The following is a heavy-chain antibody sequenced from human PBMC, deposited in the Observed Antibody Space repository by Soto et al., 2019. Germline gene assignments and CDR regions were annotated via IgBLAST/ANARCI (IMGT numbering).Heavy chain of an antibody. CDR3: ARHHGSSWYLLGAFDI. CDR2: IYYSGST. D-gene: IGHD6-13*01. V-gene: IGHV4-59*08. Sequence: QVQLQESGPGLVKPSETLSLTCTVSGGSISSYXWSWIRQPPGKGLEWIGYIYYSGSTNYNPSLKSRVSISVDTSKNQFSLKLSSVTAADTAVYYCARHHGSSWYLLGAFDIWGQGTMVTVSS. CDR1: GGSISSYX. J-gene: IGHJ3*02.